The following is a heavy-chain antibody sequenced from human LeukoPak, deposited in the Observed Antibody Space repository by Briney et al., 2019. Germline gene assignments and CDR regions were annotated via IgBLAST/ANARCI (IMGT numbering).Heavy chain of an antibody. CDR2: IIPILGIA. CDR1: GGTFSSYT. D-gene: IGHD6-19*01. Sequence: GASVKVFCKASGGTFSSYTISWVRQAPGQGLEWMGRIIPILGIANYAQKFQGRVTITADKSTSTAYMELSSLRSEDTAVYYCARDSSGWYYFDYWGQGTLVTVSS. V-gene: IGHV1-69*04. CDR3: ARDSSGWYYFDY. J-gene: IGHJ4*02.